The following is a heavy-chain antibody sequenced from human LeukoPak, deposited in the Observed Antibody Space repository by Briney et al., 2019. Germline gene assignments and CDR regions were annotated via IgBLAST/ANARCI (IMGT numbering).Heavy chain of an antibody. CDR2: ISHSGST. CDR1: GGSFSGYY. CDR3: ARGLIKNWNPHNWFDP. J-gene: IGHJ5*02. D-gene: IGHD1-1*01. V-gene: IGHV4-34*01. Sequence: PSETLSLTCAVYGGSFSGYYWSWIRQPPGKGLEWIGEISHSGSTNYNPSLKSRVTISVDTSKNQFSLKLSSVTAADTAVYYCARGLIKNWNPHNWFDPWGQGTLVTVSS.